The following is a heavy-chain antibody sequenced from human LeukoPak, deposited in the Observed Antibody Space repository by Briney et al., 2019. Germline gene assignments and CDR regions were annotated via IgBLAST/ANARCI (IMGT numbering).Heavy chain of an antibody. V-gene: IGHV3-23*01. Sequence: GGSLRLSCAASGFTFGSYAMSWVRQAPGKGLEWVSAISGSGGSTYYADSVKGRFTISRDNSKNTLYLQMNSLRAEDTAVYYCAKVGGSYDFEYFQHWGQGTLVTVSS. D-gene: IGHD1-26*01. CDR3: AKVGGSYDFEYFQH. CDR2: ISGSGGST. J-gene: IGHJ1*01. CDR1: GFTFGSYA.